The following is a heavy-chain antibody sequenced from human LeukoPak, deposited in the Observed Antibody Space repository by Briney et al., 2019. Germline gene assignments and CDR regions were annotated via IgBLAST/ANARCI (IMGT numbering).Heavy chain of an antibody. J-gene: IGHJ3*02. CDR2: IIPILGIA. D-gene: IGHD4/OR15-4a*01. CDR3: ARGNPANYYSSCYAFDI. CDR1: GGTFSSYA. Sequence: ASVKVSCKASGGTFSSYAISWVRQAPGQGLEWMGRIIPILGIANYAQKFQGRVTITADKSTSTAYMELSSLRSEDTAVYYCARGNPANYYSSCYAFDIWGQGTMVTVSS. V-gene: IGHV1-69*04.